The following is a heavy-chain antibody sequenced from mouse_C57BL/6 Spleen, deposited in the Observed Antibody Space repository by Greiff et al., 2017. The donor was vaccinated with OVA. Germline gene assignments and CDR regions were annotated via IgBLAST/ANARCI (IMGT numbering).Heavy chain of an antibody. CDR1: GYTFTSYW. V-gene: IGHV1-64*01. J-gene: IGHJ4*01. CDR2: IHPNSGST. D-gene: IGHD1-1*01. CDR3: ARDAPTVVASGAMDY. Sequence: QVQLQQSGAELVKPGASVKLSCKASGYTFTSYWMHWVKQRPGQGLEWIGMIHPNSGSTNYNEKFKSKATLTVDKSSSTAYIQLSSPTSEDSAVYYCARDAPTVVASGAMDYWGQGTSVTVSS.